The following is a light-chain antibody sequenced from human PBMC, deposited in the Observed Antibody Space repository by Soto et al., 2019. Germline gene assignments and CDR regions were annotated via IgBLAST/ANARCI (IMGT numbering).Light chain of an antibody. CDR2: ENN. Sequence: QSVLTQPPSVFAAPGQKVTISCSGSSSKIGNNYVSWYQQLPGTAPKLLIYENNKRPSGIPDRFSGSKSGTSATLGITGLQTGVEADYYCGACDNSLSAPYGFGTGTKAT. CDR3: GACDNSLSAPYG. J-gene: IGLJ1*01. V-gene: IGLV1-51*02. CDR1: SSKIGNNY.